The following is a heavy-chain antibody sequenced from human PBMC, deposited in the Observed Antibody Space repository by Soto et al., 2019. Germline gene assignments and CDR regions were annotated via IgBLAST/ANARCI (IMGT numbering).Heavy chain of an antibody. CDR2: ISGSGGST. Sequence: QPGGSLRLSCAASGFTFSSYAMSWVRQAPGKGLEWVSAISGSGGSTYYADSVKGRFTISRDNSKNTLYLQMNSLRAEDTAVYYCAKSYPLYDYVWGSYRKDPFDYWGQGTLVTVSS. CDR3: AKSYPLYDYVWGSYRKDPFDY. J-gene: IGHJ4*02. V-gene: IGHV3-23*01. CDR1: GFTFSSYA. D-gene: IGHD3-16*02.